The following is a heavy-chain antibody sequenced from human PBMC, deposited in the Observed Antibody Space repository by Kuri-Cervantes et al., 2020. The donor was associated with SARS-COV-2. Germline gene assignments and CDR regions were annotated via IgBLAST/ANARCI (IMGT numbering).Heavy chain of an antibody. CDR2: IYPGDSNT. CDR3: ARQDTAMAY. Sequence: GESLKISCEGSGYSFTSYWIGWVRQMPGKGLEWMGIIYPGDSNTKYSPSFQGQVTISADKSINTAYLQWSSLKASDTAMYYCARQDTAMAYWGQGTLVNGAS. V-gene: IGHV5-51*01. D-gene: IGHD5-18*01. CDR1: GYSFTSYW. J-gene: IGHJ4*02.